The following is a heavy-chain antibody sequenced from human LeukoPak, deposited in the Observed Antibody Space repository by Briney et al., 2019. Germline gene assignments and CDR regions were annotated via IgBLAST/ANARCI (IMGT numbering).Heavy chain of an antibody. CDR2: ISGSGGST. Sequence: GGSLRLSCAASGFTFSSYAMSWVRQAPGKGLEWVSAISGSGGSTYYADSVKGRFTISRDNSKNTLYLQMNSLRVEDTAVYYCAKTGITMIVVAPLDYWGQGTLVTVSS. J-gene: IGHJ4*02. CDR1: GFTFSSYA. V-gene: IGHV3-23*01. CDR3: AKTGITMIVVAPLDY. D-gene: IGHD3-22*01.